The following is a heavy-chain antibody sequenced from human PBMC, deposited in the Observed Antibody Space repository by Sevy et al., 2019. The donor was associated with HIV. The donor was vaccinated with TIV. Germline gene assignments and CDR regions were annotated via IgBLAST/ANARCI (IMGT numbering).Heavy chain of an antibody. CDR1: RFTFSSYW. CDR2: IKQDGSEK. V-gene: IGHV3-7*01. CDR3: ARDGGPGYFDY. J-gene: IGHJ4*02. Sequence: GGCLRLSCAASRFTFSSYWMSWVRQAPGKGLEWVANIKQDGSEKYYLDSVKGRFTISRDNAKNSLYLQMNSLRAEDTAVYYCARDGGPGYFDYWGQGTLVTVSS.